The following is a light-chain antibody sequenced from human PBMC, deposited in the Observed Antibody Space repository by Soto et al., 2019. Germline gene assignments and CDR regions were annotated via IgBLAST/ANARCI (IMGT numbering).Light chain of an antibody. CDR2: DAS. J-gene: IGKJ1*01. CDR1: QSISSW. Sequence: IQMTQSPSTLSASVLDRVTVTWRASQSISSWLAWYQQKPGKAPKLLIYDASSLESGVPSRFSGSGSGTEFTLTISSLQPDDFATYYCQHYNSYSEAFGQGTKVDIK. V-gene: IGKV1-5*01. CDR3: QHYNSYSEA.